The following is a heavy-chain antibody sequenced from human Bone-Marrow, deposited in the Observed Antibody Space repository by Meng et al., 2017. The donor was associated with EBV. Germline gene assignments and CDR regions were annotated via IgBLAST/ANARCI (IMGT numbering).Heavy chain of an antibody. J-gene: IGHJ4*02. CDR2: ISSSGSTI. Sequence: HVQLVESGGGLVTPGGSLRLSCAASVFTFSDYSIGWIRQAPGKGLDGVSYISSSGSTIYYADSVKGRFTISRDNAKNSLYLQMNSLRAEDTAVYYCATTDPLRFDYWGQGTLVTVSS. CDR1: VFTFSDYS. CDR3: ATTDPLRFDY. V-gene: IGHV3-11*01.